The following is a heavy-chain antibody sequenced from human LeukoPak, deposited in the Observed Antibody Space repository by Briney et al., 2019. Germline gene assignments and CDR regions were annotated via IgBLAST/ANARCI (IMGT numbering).Heavy chain of an antibody. CDR1: GFTFSNYD. V-gene: IGHV3-13*01. J-gene: IGHJ4*02. CDR3: ARAAYDSTGYLTL. D-gene: IGHD3-22*01. CDR2: IGTVGDA. Sequence: GGSLRLSCAASGFTFSNYDLHWVRQATGKGLEWVSSIGTVGDAYYSGSVKGRFTISRENAKNSWYLQMSSLRAGDTAVYYCARAAYDSTGYLTLWGQGALVTVSS.